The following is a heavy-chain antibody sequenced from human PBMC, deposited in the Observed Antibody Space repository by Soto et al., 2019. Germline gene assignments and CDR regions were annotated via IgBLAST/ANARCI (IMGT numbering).Heavy chain of an antibody. D-gene: IGHD3-16*01. CDR1: GFTFSTDA. V-gene: IGHV3-23*01. J-gene: IGHJ3*02. CDR2: IIANGGST. Sequence: EAQLLESGGGLVQPGGSLRLSCAASGFTFSTDAMSWVRQAPGKGLEWVSGIIANGGSTYYADSVKGRFTMSRDNSKNTLDLQLNSLRAEDTAIYYCAKSPMLIVIDIWGQGTMVTVSS. CDR3: AKSPMLIVIDI.